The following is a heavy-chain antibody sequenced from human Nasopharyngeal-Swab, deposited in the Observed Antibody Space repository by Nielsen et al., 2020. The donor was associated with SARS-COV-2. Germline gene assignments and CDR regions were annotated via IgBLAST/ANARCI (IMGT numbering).Heavy chain of an antibody. V-gene: IGHV3-74*01. CDR2: INSEGSST. J-gene: IGHJ5*02. D-gene: IGHD1-14*01. CDR1: GFTFSSYW. Sequence: SLKISCSASGFTFSSYWMHWVRQAPGKGLVWVSRINSEGSSTSYADSVKGRFTISRDNAKNTLYLQMNSLRAEDTAVYYCVRSPSSISPGWFDPWGQGTLVTVSS. CDR3: VRSPSSISPGWFDP.